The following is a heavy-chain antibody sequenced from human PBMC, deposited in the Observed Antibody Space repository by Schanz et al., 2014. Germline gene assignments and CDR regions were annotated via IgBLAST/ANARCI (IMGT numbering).Heavy chain of an antibody. Sequence: QVQLVQSGAEVKKPGASVKVSCKASGYTFSSYGISWVRQAPGQGLEWMGWISANNGNTNKAQKLQGRVTMTTDTATSTADMELRSLRSDDTAVYYCARERRLQRQSGWDYWGQGTLVTVSS. CDR3: ARERRLQRQSGWDY. CDR1: GYTFSSYG. CDR2: ISANNGNT. J-gene: IGHJ4*02. D-gene: IGHD3-10*01. V-gene: IGHV1-18*04.